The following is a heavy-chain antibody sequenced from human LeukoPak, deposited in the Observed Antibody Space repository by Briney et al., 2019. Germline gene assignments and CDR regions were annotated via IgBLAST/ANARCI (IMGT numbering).Heavy chain of an antibody. J-gene: IGHJ3*02. CDR2: INHSGST. CDR3: ARSVRVVEAFDI. CDR1: GGSFSGYY. D-gene: IGHD3-10*01. Sequence: SETLSLTCAVYGGSFSGYYWSWIRQPPGKGLEWIGEINHSGSTNYNPSLKSRVTISVDTSKNQFSLKLSSVTAADTAVYYCARSVRVVEAFDIWGQGTMVTVSS. V-gene: IGHV4-34*01.